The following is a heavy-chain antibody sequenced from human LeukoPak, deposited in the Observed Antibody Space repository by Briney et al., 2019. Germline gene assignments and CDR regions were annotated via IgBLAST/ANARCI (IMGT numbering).Heavy chain of an antibody. D-gene: IGHD6-19*01. CDR1: GYTFSNYG. J-gene: IGHJ4*02. CDR3: ARHSGSGWQALGY. CDR2: TSYNGNT. Sequence: ASVNLSCKASGYTFSNYGISWVRQAPGPGHGWVGWTSYNGNTNYTQNFQDRVTMTTDTSTTTAYMQLGRLGSDDTAVCYCARHSGSGWQALGYWGQGTLVTVSS. V-gene: IGHV1-18*04.